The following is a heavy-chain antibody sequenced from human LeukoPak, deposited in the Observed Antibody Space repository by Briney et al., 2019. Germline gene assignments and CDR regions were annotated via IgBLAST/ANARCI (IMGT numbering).Heavy chain of an antibody. CDR3: ARGPRPRGSSGYYPPYYYGMDV. V-gene: IGHV4-34*01. D-gene: IGHD3-22*01. Sequence: PSETLSLTCAVYGGSFSGYYWSWIRQPPGKGLEWNGEINHSESTNYNPSLKSRVTISVDTSKNQFSLKLSSVTAADTAVYYCARGPRPRGSSGYYPPYYYGMDVWGQGTTVTVSS. J-gene: IGHJ6*02. CDR2: INHSEST. CDR1: GGSFSGYY.